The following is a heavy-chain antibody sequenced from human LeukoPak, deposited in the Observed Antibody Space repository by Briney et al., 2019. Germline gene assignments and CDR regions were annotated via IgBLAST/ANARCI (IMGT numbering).Heavy chain of an antibody. CDR2: ISGSGGST. CDR3: AKVSFGGVQNSSGWYRGDNWFDP. Sequence: GGSLRLSCAASGFTFSSYAMSWVRQAPGKGLEWVSAISGSGGSTYYADSVKGRFTISRDNSKNTLYLQMNSLRAEDTAVYHCAKVSFGGVQNSSGWYRGDNWFDPWGQGTLVTVSS. CDR1: GFTFSSYA. V-gene: IGHV3-23*01. D-gene: IGHD6-19*01. J-gene: IGHJ5*02.